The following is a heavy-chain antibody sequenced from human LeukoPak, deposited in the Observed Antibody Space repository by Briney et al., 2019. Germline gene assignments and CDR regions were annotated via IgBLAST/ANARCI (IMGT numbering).Heavy chain of an antibody. V-gene: IGHV1-18*01. CDR2: ISVYNGNT. CDR3: ARDIPQEAVSGGIDY. J-gene: IGHJ4*02. Sequence: ASVKVSCKASGYTFITYGVTWVRQPPGQGLEWMGWISVYNGNTNYVEKLQGRVIMTTDTSTNTAYMDLRSLRSDDTAMYYCARDIPQEAVSGGIDYWGQGTLVTVSS. D-gene: IGHD6-19*01. CDR1: GYTFITYG.